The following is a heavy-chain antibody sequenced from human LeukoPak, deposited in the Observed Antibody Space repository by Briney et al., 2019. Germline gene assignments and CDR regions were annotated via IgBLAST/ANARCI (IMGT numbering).Heavy chain of an antibody. V-gene: IGHV3-33*01. Sequence: PGGSLRLSCAASGFTFSSYGMHWVRQAPGKGLEWVAVIWYDGSNKYYADSVKGRFTISRDNSKNTLYLQMNSLRAEDTAVYYCARARPWTSYYYYGMDVWGQGTTVAVSS. CDR2: IWYDGSNK. J-gene: IGHJ6*02. CDR1: GFTFSSYG. D-gene: IGHD3/OR15-3a*01. CDR3: ARARPWTSYYYYGMDV.